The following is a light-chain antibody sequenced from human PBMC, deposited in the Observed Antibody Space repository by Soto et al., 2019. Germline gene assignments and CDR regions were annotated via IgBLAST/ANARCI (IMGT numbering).Light chain of an antibody. J-gene: IGKJ1*01. Sequence: EVVLTQSPATLSVSPGESATLSCRASRSVSTNLAWYQQKPGQPPRLVIYNSLSRAAGVPARFSGSGSGTEFTLTISSLQSGDVAVYYCQHYNKWPPWTFGQGTKVDIK. CDR1: RSVSTN. V-gene: IGKV3-15*01. CDR2: NSL. CDR3: QHYNKWPPWT.